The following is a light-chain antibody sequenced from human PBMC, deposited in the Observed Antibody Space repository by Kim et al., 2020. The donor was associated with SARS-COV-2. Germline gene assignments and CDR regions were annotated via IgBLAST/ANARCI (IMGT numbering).Light chain of an antibody. J-gene: IGLJ2*01. CDR2: DVS. CDR1: SSDVGGYTY. Sequence: SVTISCTGTSSDVGGYTYVSWYQHHPGKAPKLMIYDVSNRPSGVSNRFSGSKSGNTASLTISGLQAEDEAAYYCSSYTSSSTVVFGGGTQLTVL. V-gene: IGLV2-14*03. CDR3: SSYTSSSTVV.